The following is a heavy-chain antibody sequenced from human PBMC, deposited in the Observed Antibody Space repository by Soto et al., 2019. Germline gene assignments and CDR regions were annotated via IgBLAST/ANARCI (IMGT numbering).Heavy chain of an antibody. CDR3: AKSRAEDGTNYGMDV. CDR2: ISGGGGST. J-gene: IGHJ6*02. D-gene: IGHD6-13*01. Sequence: EVQLLESGGGLVQPGGSLRLSCAASGFTFSSYAMSWVRQAPGKGLEWVSAISGGGGSTYYADSVKGRFNISRDNSKNTLYLQMNSLRADDTAVYYCAKSRAEDGTNYGMDVWGQGTTVTVSS. V-gene: IGHV3-23*01. CDR1: GFTFSSYA.